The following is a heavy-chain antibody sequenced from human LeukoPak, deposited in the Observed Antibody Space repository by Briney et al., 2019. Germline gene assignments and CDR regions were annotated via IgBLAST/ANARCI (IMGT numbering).Heavy chain of an antibody. CDR3: ARDWGGLIGTAVADDAFDI. V-gene: IGHV3-21*06. CDR2: ISSSSSHR. CDR1: GFTFSNYN. J-gene: IGHJ3*02. D-gene: IGHD6-19*01. Sequence: GGSLRLSCVASGFTFSNYNMKWVRQAPGKGLEWVSCISSSSSHRYYADSVKGRFTISRDNAKSSLYLQMNNLRDEETAVYYCARDWGGLIGTAVADDAFDIWGQGTTVTVSS.